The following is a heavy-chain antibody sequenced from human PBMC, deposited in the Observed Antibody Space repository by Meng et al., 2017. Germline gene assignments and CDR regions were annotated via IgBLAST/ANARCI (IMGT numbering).Heavy chain of an antibody. CDR3: ARDSGVGGSYNWFDP. V-gene: IGHV4-30-4*01. D-gene: IGHD1-26*01. Sequence: QVQLQESGPRLVKPSQTLSLTCTVSGGSISSGNYYWSWIRQPPGKGLEWIGYIYHSGSTYYNPSLKSRVTISVDTSKNQFSLKLNYVTAADTAVYYCARDSGVGGSYNWFDPWGQGTLVTVSS. CDR1: GGSISSGNYY. J-gene: IGHJ5*02. CDR2: IYHSGST.